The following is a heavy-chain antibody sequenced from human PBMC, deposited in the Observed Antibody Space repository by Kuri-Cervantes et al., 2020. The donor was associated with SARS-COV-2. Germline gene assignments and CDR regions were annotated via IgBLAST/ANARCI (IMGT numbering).Heavy chain of an antibody. J-gene: IGHJ6*02. Sequence: GESLKISCAASGFTFSSYGMHWVRQAPGKGLEWVAVISYDGSNKYYADSVKDRFTISRDNSKNTLYLQMNSLRAEDTAVYYCARDYQYYYGSGSYYLAYYYYGMDVWGQGTTVTVSS. CDR2: ISYDGSNK. CDR3: ARDYQYYYGSGSYYLAYYYYGMDV. D-gene: IGHD3-10*01. CDR1: GFTFSSYG. V-gene: IGHV3-30*03.